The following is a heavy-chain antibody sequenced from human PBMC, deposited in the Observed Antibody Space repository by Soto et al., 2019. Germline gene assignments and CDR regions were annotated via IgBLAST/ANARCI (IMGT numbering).Heavy chain of an antibody. CDR3: ARDNGYSYGTGRVDY. D-gene: IGHD5-18*01. V-gene: IGHV1-18*01. CDR2: ISAYNGNT. CDR1: GYTFTSNG. J-gene: IGHJ4*02. Sequence: ASVKVSCKASGYTFTSNGISWVRQAPGQGLEWMGWISAYNGNTNYAQKLQGRVTMTTDTSTSTAYMELRSLRSDDTAVYYCARDNGYSYGTGRVDYWGQGTLVTVSS.